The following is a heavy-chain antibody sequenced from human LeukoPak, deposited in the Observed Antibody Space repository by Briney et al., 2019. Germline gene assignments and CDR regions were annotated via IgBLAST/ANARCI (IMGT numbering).Heavy chain of an antibody. CDR2: IYYSGST. D-gene: IGHD6-13*01. CDR3: ARVGQQLVPYMGFDY. J-gene: IGHJ4*02. CDR1: GGSISSSSYC. Sequence: SETLSLTCTVSGGSISSSSYCWAWIRQPPGKGLEWIGSIYYSGSTYYNPSLKSRVTISVDTSKNQFSLKLSSVTAADTAVYYCARVGQQLVPYMGFDYWGQGTLVTVSS. V-gene: IGHV4-39*07.